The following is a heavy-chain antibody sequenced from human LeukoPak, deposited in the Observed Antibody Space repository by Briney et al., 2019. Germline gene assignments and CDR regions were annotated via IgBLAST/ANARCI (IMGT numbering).Heavy chain of an antibody. V-gene: IGHV3-20*04. CDR3: AKAYYYGSGSYGSYYGMDV. CDR1: GFTFDDYG. D-gene: IGHD3-10*01. Sequence: GGSLRLSCAASGFTFDDYGMNWVRQAPGKGLEWVSSINWNGGNTNYADSVKGRFTISRDNSKNTLYLQMNSLRAEDTAVYYCAKAYYYGSGSYGSYYGMDVWGQGTTVTVSS. CDR2: INWNGGNT. J-gene: IGHJ6*02.